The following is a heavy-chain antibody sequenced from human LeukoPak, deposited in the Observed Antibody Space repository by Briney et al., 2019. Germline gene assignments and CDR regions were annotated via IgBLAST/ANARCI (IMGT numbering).Heavy chain of an antibody. Sequence: GESLKISCWGSGYSFTTYWIVWVRQMAGKELEWMGIIYPGDTDTRYRPSFKGQVTISADKSNSTAHLQWNSLKASDTAMYYCARGGEWGFRDAFDIWGQGTMVIVSS. CDR1: GYSFTTYW. V-gene: IGHV5-51*01. CDR2: IYPGDTDT. D-gene: IGHD3-16*01. CDR3: ARGGEWGFRDAFDI. J-gene: IGHJ3*02.